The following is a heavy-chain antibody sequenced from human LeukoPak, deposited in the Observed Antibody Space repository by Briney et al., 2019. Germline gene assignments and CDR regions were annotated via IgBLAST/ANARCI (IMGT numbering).Heavy chain of an antibody. CDR2: INHSGST. V-gene: IGHV4-34*01. CDR1: GGSFSGYY. J-gene: IGHJ4*02. D-gene: IGHD6-13*01. Sequence: PSETLSLTCAVYGGSFSGYYWSWIRQPPGKGLEWIGEINHSGSTNYNPSLNSRVTISVDTSKNQFSLKLSSVTAADTAVYYCARGYSSIRAFDYWGQGTLVTVSS. CDR3: ARGYSSIRAFDY.